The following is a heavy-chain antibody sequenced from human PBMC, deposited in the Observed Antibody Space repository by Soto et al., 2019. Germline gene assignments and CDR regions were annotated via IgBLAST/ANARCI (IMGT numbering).Heavy chain of an antibody. CDR1: GFTFSSYG. V-gene: IGHV3-30*18. CDR3: AKERGGWYAAGMDV. CDR2: ISYDGSNK. J-gene: IGHJ6*02. Sequence: QVQLVESGGGVVQPGRSLRLSCAASGFTFSSYGMHWVRQAPGKGLEWVAVISYDGSNKHYVDSVKGRFTISRDNSKNTLYLQMNSLRAEDTAVYYCAKERGGWYAAGMDVWGQGTTVTVSS. D-gene: IGHD6-19*01.